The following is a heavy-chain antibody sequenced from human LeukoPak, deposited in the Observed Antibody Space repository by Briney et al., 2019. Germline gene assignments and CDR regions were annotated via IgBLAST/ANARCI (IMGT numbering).Heavy chain of an antibody. CDR1: GGSISSYY. D-gene: IGHD3-22*01. Sequence: SETLSLTCTVSGGSISSYYWSWIRQPAGKGLEWVGRIYTSGSTNYNPSLKSRVTISVDTSKNQFSLKLSSVTAADTAVYYCAREAFGGYYDSSGYYNWFDPWGQGTLVTVSS. V-gene: IGHV4-4*07. CDR2: IYTSGST. J-gene: IGHJ5*02. CDR3: AREAFGGYYDSSGYYNWFDP.